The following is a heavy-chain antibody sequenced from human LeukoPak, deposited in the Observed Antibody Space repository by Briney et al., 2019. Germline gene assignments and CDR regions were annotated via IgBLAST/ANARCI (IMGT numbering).Heavy chain of an antibody. CDR2: IYYSGST. J-gene: IGHJ3*02. Sequence: SETLSLTCTVFGGSISSYYWSWIRQPPGKRLEWIGYIYYSGSTNYNPSLKSRVTISVDTSKNQFSLKLSSVTAADTAVYYCARDSMIGAFDIWGQGTMVTVSS. V-gene: IGHV4-59*01. CDR1: GGSISSYY. CDR3: ARDSMIGAFDI. D-gene: IGHD3-22*01.